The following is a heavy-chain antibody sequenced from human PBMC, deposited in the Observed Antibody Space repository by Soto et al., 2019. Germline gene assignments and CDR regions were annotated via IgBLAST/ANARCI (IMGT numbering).Heavy chain of an antibody. CDR1: GFPFSSYA. CDR2: ISYDGSNK. J-gene: IGHJ6*02. CDR3: TRDCYSSGWDRVGYYDGMDG. D-gene: IGHD6-19*01. V-gene: IGHV3-30-3*01. Sequence: GVSLRLSCAASGFPFSSYAMHWVRQAPGKGLERVAVISYDGSNKYYADSVKGRFTISRDNSKNTLYLQMNSLRAEDTAVYYCTRDCYSSGWDRVGYYDGMDGSGQGTTVIVT.